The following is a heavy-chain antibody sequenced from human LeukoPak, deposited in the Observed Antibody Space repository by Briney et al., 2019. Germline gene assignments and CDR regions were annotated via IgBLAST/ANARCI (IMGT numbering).Heavy chain of an antibody. V-gene: IGHV4-30-2*02. CDR1: GGSISSGGYY. CDR3: ASLRFGTLTN. J-gene: IGHJ4*02. Sequence: PSETLSLTCTVSGGSISSGGYYWSWIRQQPGKGLEWIGYIYQSGGTYYNPSLKSRVTISVDRSKSQFSLKLSSVTAADTAVYYCASLRFGTLTNWGQGTLVTVSS. CDR2: IYQSGGT. D-gene: IGHD5/OR15-5a*01.